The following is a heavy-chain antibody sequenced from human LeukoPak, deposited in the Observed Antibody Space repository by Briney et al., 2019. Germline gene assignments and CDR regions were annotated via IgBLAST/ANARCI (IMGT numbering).Heavy chain of an antibody. CDR2: INPNSGGT. CDR1: GYTFTGYY. Sequence: GASVKVSCKASGYTFTGYYMHWVRQAPGQGLEWMGWINPNSGGTNYAQKFQGRVTMTRDTSISTAYMELSRLRSDDTAVYYCAREPSIVATIGDYYYYMDVWGKGTTVTVSS. D-gene: IGHD5-12*01. CDR3: AREPSIVATIGDYYYYMDV. J-gene: IGHJ6*03. V-gene: IGHV1-2*02.